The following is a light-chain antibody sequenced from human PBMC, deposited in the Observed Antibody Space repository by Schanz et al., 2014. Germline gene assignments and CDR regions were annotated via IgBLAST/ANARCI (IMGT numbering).Light chain of an antibody. Sequence: EIVMTQSPATLSVSPGERATLSCRASQSISSNLAWYQQKPGQAPRLLIYGASTRATGIPARFSGSGSGTEFTLTISSLQSEDFAVYHCQQYNNWPSWTFGQGTKVEIK. CDR2: GAS. J-gene: IGKJ1*01. CDR3: QQYNNWPSWT. V-gene: IGKV3-15*01. CDR1: QSISSN.